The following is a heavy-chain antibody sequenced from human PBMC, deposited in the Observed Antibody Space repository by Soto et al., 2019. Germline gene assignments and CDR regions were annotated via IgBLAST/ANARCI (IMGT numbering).Heavy chain of an antibody. CDR3: ARGRPDYGDYSDN. D-gene: IGHD4-17*01. V-gene: IGHV1-18*01. J-gene: IGHJ4*02. CDR2: ISAYNGNT. CDR1: GYTFTSYR. Sequence: ASVKVSCKASGYTFTSYRISCVRHAPGQGLEWMGWISAYNGNTNYAQKLQGRVTMTTDTSTSTAYMELRSLRSDDTAVYYCARGRPDYGDYSDNWGQGTLVTVYS.